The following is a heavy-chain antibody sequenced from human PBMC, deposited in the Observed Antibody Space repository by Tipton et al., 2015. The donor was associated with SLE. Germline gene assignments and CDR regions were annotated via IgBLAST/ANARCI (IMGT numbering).Heavy chain of an antibody. CDR2: ISSSSSTI. CDR1: GFTFSSYS. CDR3: ARDTVNPYSSSSHNWFDP. V-gene: IGHV3-48*01. J-gene: IGHJ5*02. D-gene: IGHD6-6*01. Sequence: SLRLSCAASGFTFSSYSMNWVRQAPGKGLEWVSYISSSSSTIYYADSVKGRFTISRDNAKNSLYLQMNSLRAEDTAVYYCARDTVNPYSSSSHNWFDPWGQGTLVTVSS.